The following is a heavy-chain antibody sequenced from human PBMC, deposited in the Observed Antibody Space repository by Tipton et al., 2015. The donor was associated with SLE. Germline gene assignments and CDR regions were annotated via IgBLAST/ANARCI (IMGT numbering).Heavy chain of an antibody. J-gene: IGHJ4*02. CDR1: GDSVRGSY. V-gene: IGHV4-59*02. D-gene: IGHD3/OR15-3a*01. Sequence: TLSLTCTVSGDSVRGSYWSWIRQPPGMGLEWIGYIYYSGSTNYHPSLKGRGTISVDTSKNQFSLKLTSVTAADTAVYYCARRDFWTGYFDYWGQGTLVTVSS. CDR2: IYYSGST. CDR3: ARRDFWTGYFDY.